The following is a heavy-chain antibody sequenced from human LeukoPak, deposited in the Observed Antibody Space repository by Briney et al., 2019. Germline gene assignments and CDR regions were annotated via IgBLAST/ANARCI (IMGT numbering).Heavy chain of an antibody. D-gene: IGHD3-10*01. J-gene: IGHJ4*02. Sequence: GGSLRLSCAASGFTFSNAWMNWVRQAPGKGLEWVGRIKSNTDGGTTDSAAPVKGRFIISRDDSKNALYLQMNSLKVEDTALYYCTTDSMAYYYGSGSFDSHVVYWGQGTLVTVSS. CDR1: GFTFSNAW. CDR2: IKSNTDGGTT. V-gene: IGHV3-15*01. CDR3: TTDSMAYYYGSGSFDSHVVY.